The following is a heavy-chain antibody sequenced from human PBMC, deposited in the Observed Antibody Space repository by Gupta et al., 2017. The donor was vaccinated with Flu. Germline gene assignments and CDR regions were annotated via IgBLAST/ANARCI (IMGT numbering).Heavy chain of an antibody. CDR2: ISYDGSNK. V-gene: IGHV3-30*18. Sequence: QVQLVESGGGVVQPGRSLRLSCAASGFTFSSYGMPWVRQAPGKGLEWVAVISYDGSNKYYADSVKGRFTISRDNSKNTLYLQMNSLRAEDTAVYYCAKASITMIVVVSDLDYWGQGTLVTVSS. CDR3: AKASITMIVVVSDLDY. J-gene: IGHJ4*02. D-gene: IGHD3-22*01. CDR1: GFTFSSYG.